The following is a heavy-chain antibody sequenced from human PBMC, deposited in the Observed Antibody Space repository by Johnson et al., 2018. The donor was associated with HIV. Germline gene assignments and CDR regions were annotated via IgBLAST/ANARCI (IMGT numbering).Heavy chain of an antibody. CDR3: ARVGDWGSAYDAFDI. V-gene: IGHV3-30*04. CDR2: LSYDGNNE. J-gene: IGHJ3*02. D-gene: IGHD7-27*01. CDR1: GFTFRNYA. Sequence: VQLVESGGGLVKPGGSLKLSCAASGFTFRNYAMHWVRQAPGKGLEWVAILSYDGNNEYYADSVKGRFTISRDNSKKTLYLQMSSLRIEDTAVYYCARVGDWGSAYDAFDIWGQGTMVTVSS.